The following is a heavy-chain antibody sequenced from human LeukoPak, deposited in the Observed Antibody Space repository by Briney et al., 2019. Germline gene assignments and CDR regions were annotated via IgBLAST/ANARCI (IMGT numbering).Heavy chain of an antibody. CDR1: GFTFSSYD. CDR3: AREPHASSGYPTG. D-gene: IGHD3-22*01. J-gene: IGHJ3*01. CDR2: ISISGRTI. V-gene: IGHV3-48*03. Sequence: GGSLRLSCAASGFTFSSYDMNWVRQAPGKGLEWVSYISISGRTIYYADSVKGRFTISRDNAKNSLYLQMNSLRVEDTAVYYCAREPHASSGYPTGWGQGTMVTVSS.